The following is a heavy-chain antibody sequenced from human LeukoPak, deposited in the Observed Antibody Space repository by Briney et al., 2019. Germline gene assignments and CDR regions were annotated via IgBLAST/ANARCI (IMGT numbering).Heavy chain of an antibody. V-gene: IGHV4-39*01. D-gene: IGHD2-21*01. Sequence: SETLSLTCTVSGGSIISSSFWWGWIRQPPGKGLEWIGSIYYSGVSYYNTSLKSRVTISVDTSKNQFSLKLSSVTAADTAVYYCARGKLWKNWFDPWGQGTLVTVSS. J-gene: IGHJ5*02. CDR1: GGSIISSSFW. CDR2: IYYSGVS. CDR3: ARGKLWKNWFDP.